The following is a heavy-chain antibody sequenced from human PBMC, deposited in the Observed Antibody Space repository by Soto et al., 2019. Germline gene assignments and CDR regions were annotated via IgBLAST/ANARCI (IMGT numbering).Heavy chain of an antibody. CDR1: GGSISSSSYY. CDR3: ARRGSSSWYGY. J-gene: IGHJ4*02. Sequence: QLQLQESGPGLVKPSETLSLTCTVSGGSISSSSYYWGWIRQPPGKGLEWIGSIYYSGSTYYNPSLKXRXTXSXXTSKNQFSRKLSSVTAAATAVYYCARRGSSSWYGYWGQGTLVTVSS. CDR2: IYYSGST. V-gene: IGHV4-39*01. D-gene: IGHD6-13*01.